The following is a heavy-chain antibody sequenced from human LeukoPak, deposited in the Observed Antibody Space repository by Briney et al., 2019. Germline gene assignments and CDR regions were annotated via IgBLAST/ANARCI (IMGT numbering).Heavy chain of an antibody. Sequence: GGSLRLSCAASGFTFSSYAMSWVRQAPGKGLEWGSAISGSGGSTYYADSVKGRFTISRDNAKNSLYLQMNSLRAEDTAVYYCARVSSGSYSLDYWGQGTLVTVSS. V-gene: IGHV3-23*01. CDR1: GFTFSSYA. D-gene: IGHD1-26*01. CDR2: ISGSGGST. J-gene: IGHJ4*02. CDR3: ARVSSGSYSLDY.